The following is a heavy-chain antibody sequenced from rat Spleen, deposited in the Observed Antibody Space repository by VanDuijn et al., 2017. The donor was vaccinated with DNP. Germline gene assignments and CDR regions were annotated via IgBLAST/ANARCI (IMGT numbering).Heavy chain of an antibody. CDR1: GFTFSDYY. CDR2: ISYDGAST. Sequence: EVQLVESGGGLVQPGRSLKLSCAASGFTFSDYYMAWVRQAPKKGLEWVASISYDGASTYYRDSVKGRFMISRDDSKSTLSLQMDSLRSEDTATYYCTRIGDLHNGGDGDALDAWGQGTSVTVSS. D-gene: IGHD1-1*01. J-gene: IGHJ4*01. V-gene: IGHV5-20*01. CDR3: TRIGDLHNGGDGDALDA.